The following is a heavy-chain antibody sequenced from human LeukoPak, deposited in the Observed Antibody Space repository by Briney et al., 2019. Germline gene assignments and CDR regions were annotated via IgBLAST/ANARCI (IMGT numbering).Heavy chain of an antibody. CDR2: IYWDDDK. J-gene: IGHJ4*02. CDR3: AHSLYVDTAMVGFDY. CDR1: GFSLSTSGVG. D-gene: IGHD5-18*01. V-gene: IGHV2-5*02. Sequence: SGPTLVHPTQPLTLTCTFSGFSLSTSGVGVGWIRQPPGEALEWLAFIYWDDDKRYSPSLKSRLTITKDISKNQVVLTMTNMDPVDTATYYCAHSLYVDTAMVGFDYWGQGTLVTVSS.